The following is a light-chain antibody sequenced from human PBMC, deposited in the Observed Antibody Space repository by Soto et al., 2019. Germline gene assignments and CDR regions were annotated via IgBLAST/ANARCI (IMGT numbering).Light chain of an antibody. CDR2: GAS. Sequence: EILMTQSPATLSVSPGERATLSCRDSQSVGSNLAWYQQTPGQAPRLLIYGASTRATGISARFSGSGSGTEFTLTISSLQSEDFGVYYCQQYSNRWTFGQGTKVDIK. CDR1: QSVGSN. J-gene: IGKJ1*01. V-gene: IGKV3-15*01. CDR3: QQYSNRWT.